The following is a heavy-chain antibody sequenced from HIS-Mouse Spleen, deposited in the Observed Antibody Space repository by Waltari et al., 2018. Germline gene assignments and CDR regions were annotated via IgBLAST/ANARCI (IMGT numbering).Heavy chain of an antibody. J-gene: IGHJ4*02. CDR2: IDWDDDK. D-gene: IGHD6-6*01. Sequence: QVTLRESGPALVKPTQTLTLTCTFSGFSLSTSVMCVSWIRQPPGKALEWLARIDWDDDKYYSTSLKTRLTISKDTSKNQVVLTMTNMDPVDTATYYCARIREYSSSYYFDYWGQGTLVTVSS. V-gene: IGHV2-70*15. CDR1: GFSLSTSVMC. CDR3: ARIREYSSSYYFDY.